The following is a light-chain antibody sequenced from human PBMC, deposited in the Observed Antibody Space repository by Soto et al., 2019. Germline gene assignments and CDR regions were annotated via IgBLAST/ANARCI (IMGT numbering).Light chain of an antibody. CDR3: QQYSDWPQT. J-gene: IGKJ1*01. V-gene: IGKV3-15*01. CDR1: QSVSSN. CDR2: GAS. Sequence: EIVLTQSPATLSVSPGERATLSCRASQSVSSNLAWYQQMPGQAPRLLIYGASTRATGLPARFSGSGSGTEFTLTIRSLQSEDFAVYYCQQYSDWPQTFGQGTKVDIK.